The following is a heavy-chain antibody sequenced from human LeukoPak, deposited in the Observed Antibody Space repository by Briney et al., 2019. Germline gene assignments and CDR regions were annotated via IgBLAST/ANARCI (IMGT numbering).Heavy chain of an antibody. V-gene: IGHV3-48*01. Sequence: PGGSLRLSCAASGFTFSSYSMNWVRQAPGKGLEWVSYISSDSRTIYYADSVKGRFTISRDNAKNSLYLQMNSLRGEDTAVYYCARNEYSTLDYWGQGTLVTVSS. CDR1: GFTFSSYS. J-gene: IGHJ4*02. CDR3: ARNEYSTLDY. D-gene: IGHD4-11*01. CDR2: ISSDSRTI.